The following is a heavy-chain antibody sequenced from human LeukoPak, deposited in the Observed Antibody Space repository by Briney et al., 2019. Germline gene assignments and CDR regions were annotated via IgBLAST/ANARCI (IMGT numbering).Heavy chain of an antibody. CDR3: ARQHATVWLPDN. CDR2: IYYSGST. D-gene: IGHD5-24*01. CDR1: GGSISSSSYY. Sequence: PSETLSLTCTVSGGSISSSSYYWGWIRQPPGKGLEWIGSIYYSGSTYYNPSLKSRVTISADTSKNQFSLKVSSVTAADTAVYYCARQHATVWLPDNWGQGTLVTVSS. V-gene: IGHV4-39*01. J-gene: IGHJ4*02.